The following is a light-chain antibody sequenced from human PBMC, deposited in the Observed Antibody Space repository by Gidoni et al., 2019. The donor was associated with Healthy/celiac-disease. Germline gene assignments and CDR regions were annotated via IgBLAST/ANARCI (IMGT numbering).Light chain of an antibody. CDR2: AAS. CDR3: QQSYSTPLT. J-gene: IGKJ4*01. V-gene: IGKV1-39*01. CDR1: QSISSY. Sequence: DIQMTQSPSSLSESVGDRVTITCRASQSISSYLNWYQQKPGKDPKLLIYAASSLKSGVPSRFSGSGFGTDFTLTISSLQTEDFATYYCQQSYSTPLTFGGGTKVEIK.